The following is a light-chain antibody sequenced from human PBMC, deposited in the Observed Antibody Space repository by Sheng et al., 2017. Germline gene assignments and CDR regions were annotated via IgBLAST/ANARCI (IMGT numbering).Light chain of an antibody. V-gene: IGLV2-23*02. J-gene: IGLJ2*01. CDR2: EVV. Sequence: QSALTQPASVSVSPGQSITISCTGSNSDVANYDLVSWYQHHPGKAPKVIIFEVVKRPSGVSNRFSGSKSGVTASLTISGLRPEDEADYFCSSYAGHATVIFGGGTTLTVL. CDR1: NSDVANYDL. CDR3: SSYAGHATVI.